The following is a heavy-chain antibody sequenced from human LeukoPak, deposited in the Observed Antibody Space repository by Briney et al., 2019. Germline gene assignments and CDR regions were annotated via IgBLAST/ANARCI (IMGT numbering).Heavy chain of an antibody. CDR1: GGSISSYY. CDR2: IYTSGST. J-gene: IGHJ3*02. CDR3: ARDLGTAMVLDAFDI. Sequence: PSETLSLTCTVSGGSISSYYWSWIRQPAEKGLEWIGRIYTSGSTNYNPSLKSRVTMSVYTSKNQFSLKLSSVTAADTAVYYCARDLGTAMVLDAFDIWGQGTMVTVSS. V-gene: IGHV4-4*07. D-gene: IGHD5-18*01.